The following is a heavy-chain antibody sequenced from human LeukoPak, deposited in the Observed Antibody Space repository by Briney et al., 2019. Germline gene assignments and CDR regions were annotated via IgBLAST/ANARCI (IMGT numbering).Heavy chain of an antibody. D-gene: IGHD6-6*01. Sequence: PSETLSLTCAVYGGSFSGYYWSWIRQPPGKGLEWIGEINHSGGTNYNPSLKSRVTISVDTSKNQFSLKLSSVTAADTAVYYCARGRIAAWYYFDYWGQGTLVTVSS. CDR3: ARGRIAAWYYFDY. J-gene: IGHJ4*02. CDR1: GGSFSGYY. V-gene: IGHV4-34*01. CDR2: INHSGGT.